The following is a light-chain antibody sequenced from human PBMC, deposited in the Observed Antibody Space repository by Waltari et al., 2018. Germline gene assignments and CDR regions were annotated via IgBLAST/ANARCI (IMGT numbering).Light chain of an antibody. V-gene: IGLV1-40*01. CDR1: SSNIGTGYD. CDR3: QSYDNTLAHVV. Sequence: QSVLTQPPSVSGAPGQRVTISCSGSSSNIGTGYDVHWYQQLPGTAPKLLIPVTHDRASGVPDRVSGSKSGTSVSLAITGLQAEDEADYYCQSYDNTLAHVVFGGGTKLTVL. CDR2: VTH. J-gene: IGLJ2*01.